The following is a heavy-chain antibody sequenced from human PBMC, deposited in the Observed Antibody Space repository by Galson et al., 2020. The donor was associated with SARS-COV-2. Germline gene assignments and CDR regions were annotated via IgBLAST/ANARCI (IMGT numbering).Heavy chain of an antibody. CDR2: VKSKTDGGTT. Sequence: GESLKISCAASGFTFSNAWMSWVRQATGQGLEWVGRVKSKTDGGTTDYAAPVKGRFIISRDDSKNTLYLQMDSLKTEDTDVYYSTWTTVTLQWDFWGQGSQVTVSS. D-gene: IGHD4-17*01. J-gene: IGHJ4*02. CDR1: GFTFSNAW. V-gene: IGHV3-15*01. CDR3: TWTTVTLQWDF.